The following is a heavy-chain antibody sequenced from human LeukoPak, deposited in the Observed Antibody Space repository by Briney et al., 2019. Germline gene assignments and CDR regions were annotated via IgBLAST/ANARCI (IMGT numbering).Heavy chain of an antibody. CDR2: IYYSGST. V-gene: IGHV4-59*12. J-gene: IGHJ3*02. D-gene: IGHD2-21*02. Sequence: SETLSLTCTVSGGSISSYYWSWIRQPPGKGLEWIGYIYYSGSTNYNPSLKSRVTISVDTSKNRFSLKLSSVTAADTAVYYCAREGDQGAFDIWGQGTMVTVSS. CDR1: GGSISSYY. CDR3: AREGDQGAFDI.